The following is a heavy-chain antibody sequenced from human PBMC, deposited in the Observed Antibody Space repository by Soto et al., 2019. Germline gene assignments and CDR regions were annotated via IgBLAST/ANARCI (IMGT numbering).Heavy chain of an antibody. CDR3: ARHIAVPRTRGFDF. CDR2: ISHTGTT. D-gene: IGHD6-19*01. V-gene: IGHV4-4*02. CDR1: GGSISDNW. Sequence: QVQLQESGPGLVKPSGTLSLTCAVSGGSISDNWWSWVRQPPGKGLEWIGDISHTGTTHYNPSLLRRVTISIHKSTYQFSLKLSSVTAADTAVYYCARHIAVPRTRGFDFWGPGPLVTVFS. J-gene: IGHJ4*02.